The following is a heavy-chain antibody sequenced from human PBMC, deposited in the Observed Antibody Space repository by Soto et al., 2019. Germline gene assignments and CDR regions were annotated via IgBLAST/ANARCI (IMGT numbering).Heavy chain of an antibody. CDR3: ARRSRTQGSLSFDY. CDR2: IYYSGST. CDR1: GGSISGYY. J-gene: IGHJ4*02. D-gene: IGHD3-10*01. Sequence: SETLSLTCTVSGGSISGYYWSWIRQPPGKGLEWIGYIYYSGSTNYNPSLKSRVTISVDTSKNQFSLKLTSVTAADTAVYYCARRSRTQGSLSFDYWGQGTLVTVS. V-gene: IGHV4-59*08.